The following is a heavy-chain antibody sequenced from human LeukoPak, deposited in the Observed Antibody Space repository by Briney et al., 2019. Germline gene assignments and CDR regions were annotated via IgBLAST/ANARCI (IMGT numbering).Heavy chain of an antibody. Sequence: GASVKVSCKASGYTFTGYYVHWVRQAPGQGLEWMGWINPNSAGTNYAQNFQGRVTMTRDTSINTAYMELSRPKSDDTAIYYCARESGLRGGGFDPWGQGTLVTVSS. CDR1: GYTFTGYY. V-gene: IGHV1-2*02. CDR2: INPNSAGT. J-gene: IGHJ5*02. CDR3: ARESGLRGGGFDP. D-gene: IGHD5-12*01.